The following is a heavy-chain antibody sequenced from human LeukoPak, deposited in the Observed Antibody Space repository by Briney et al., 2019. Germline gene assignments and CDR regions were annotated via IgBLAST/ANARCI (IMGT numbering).Heavy chain of an antibody. CDR1: GFTFSIYG. CDR3: ARGASYYDILTGYPGY. Sequence: PGGSLRLSCAASGFTFSIYGMHWVRQAPGKGLEWVAVIWYDGSNKYYADSVKGRFTISRDNSKNTLYLQMNSLRAEDTAAYYCARGASYYDILTGYPGYWGQGTLVTVSS. D-gene: IGHD3-9*01. CDR2: IWYDGSNK. V-gene: IGHV3-33*01. J-gene: IGHJ4*02.